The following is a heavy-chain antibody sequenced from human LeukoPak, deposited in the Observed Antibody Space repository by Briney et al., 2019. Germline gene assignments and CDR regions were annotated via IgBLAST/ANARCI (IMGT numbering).Heavy chain of an antibody. V-gene: IGHV4-59*01. D-gene: IGHD3-10*01. CDR1: GDSITNYY. CDR3: ARGRLTVRGIRVPYYFGS. CDR2: IHYTGST. Sequence: PSETLSLTCAVSGDSITNYYWSWIRQTPGEGLEWIGYIHYTGSTDYNPSLKSRVTISVDTSKTQFSLTLTSVTAADTAVYYCARGRLTVRGIRVPYYFGSWGQGTLVSVSS. J-gene: IGHJ4*02.